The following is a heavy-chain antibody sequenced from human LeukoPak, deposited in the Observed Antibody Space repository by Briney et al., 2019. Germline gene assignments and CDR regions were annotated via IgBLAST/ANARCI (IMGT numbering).Heavy chain of an antibody. CDR1: GYTFTSYD. V-gene: IGHV1-2*02. Sequence: ASVKVSCKASGYTFTSYDISWVRQAPGQGLEWMGWINPNSGGTNYAQKFQGRVTMTRDTSTSTVYMELSSLISEDTAVYYCARGLVVREVAPYYYYAMGVWGQGTTVTVSS. J-gene: IGHJ6*02. CDR3: ARGLVVREVAPYYYYAMGV. D-gene: IGHD3-10*01. CDR2: INPNSGGT.